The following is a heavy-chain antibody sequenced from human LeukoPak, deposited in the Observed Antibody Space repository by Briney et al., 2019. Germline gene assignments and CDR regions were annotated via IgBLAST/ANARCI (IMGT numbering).Heavy chain of an antibody. CDR2: IKQDGSEK. D-gene: IGHD6-19*01. V-gene: IGHV3-7*01. J-gene: IGHJ4*02. Sequence: GGSLRLSCAASGFTFSSYWMSWVRQAPGKGLEWVANIKQDGSEKYYVDSVKGRFTISRDNAKNSLYLQMNSLRAEDTAVYYCARRAGIAVAGTSIFDYWGQGTLVTVSS. CDR3: ARRAGIAVAGTSIFDY. CDR1: GFTFSSYW.